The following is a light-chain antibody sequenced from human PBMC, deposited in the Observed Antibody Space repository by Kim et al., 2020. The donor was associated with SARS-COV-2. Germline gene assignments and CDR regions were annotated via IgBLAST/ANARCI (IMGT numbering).Light chain of an antibody. CDR3: SAWDSGLDSVV. CDR1: INNVGNQG. J-gene: IGLJ2*01. V-gene: IGLV10-54*01. CDR2: REN. Sequence: HTTTHTCAGQINNVGNQGDSWRQQHQGPPPKLLSYRENNRPSGISERLSASRSGNTASLTITGLQPEDEADYYCSAWDSGLDSVVFGGGTQLTVL.